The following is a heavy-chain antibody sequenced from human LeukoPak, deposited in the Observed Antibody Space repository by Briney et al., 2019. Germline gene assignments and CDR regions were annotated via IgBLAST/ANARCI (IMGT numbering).Heavy chain of an antibody. CDR3: ARYSSGWYALS. D-gene: IGHD6-19*01. CDR1: GGSISSYY. Sequence: PSETLSLTCTVSGGSISSYYWSWIRQPPGKGLEWIGYIYYSGSTNHNPSLKSRVTISVDTSKNQFSLKLSSVTAADTAVYYCARYSSGWYALSWGQGTLVTVSS. CDR2: IYYSGST. J-gene: IGHJ4*02. V-gene: IGHV4-59*01.